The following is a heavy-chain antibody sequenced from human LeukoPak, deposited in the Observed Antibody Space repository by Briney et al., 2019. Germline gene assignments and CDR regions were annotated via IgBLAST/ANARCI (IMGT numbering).Heavy chain of an antibody. CDR3: ARAKAPNRYYMDV. V-gene: IGHV3-11*01. D-gene: IGHD1-14*01. Sequence: PGGSLRLSCAASGFTFSDYYMSWIRQAPGKGLEWVSYISSSGSTICYADSVKGRFTISRDNAKNSLYLQMNSLRAEDTAVYYCARAKAPNRYYMDVWGKGTTVTISS. CDR2: ISSSGSTI. CDR1: GFTFSDYY. J-gene: IGHJ6*03.